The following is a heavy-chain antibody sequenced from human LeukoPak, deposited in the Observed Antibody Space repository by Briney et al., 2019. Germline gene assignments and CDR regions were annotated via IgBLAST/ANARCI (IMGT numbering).Heavy chain of an antibody. J-gene: IGHJ4*02. Sequence: GGSLRLSCAASGFTFSSYGIHWVRQAPGKGLKWVAVISYDGSNKYYADSVKGRFTISRDNSKNTLYLQMNSLRAEDTAVYYCAKDVRWQLLPYYYFDYWGQRTLVTVSS. D-gene: IGHD2-15*01. CDR3: AKDVRWQLLPYYYFDY. V-gene: IGHV3-30*18. CDR1: GFTFSSYG. CDR2: ISYDGSNK.